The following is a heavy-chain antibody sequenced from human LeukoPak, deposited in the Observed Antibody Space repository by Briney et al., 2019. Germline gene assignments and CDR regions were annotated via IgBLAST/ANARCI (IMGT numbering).Heavy chain of an antibody. V-gene: IGHV3-20*04. CDR2: LTPTGGTT. Sequence: PGGSLRLSCAASGFTFSYHGMNWVRQAPGKGLEWVSGLTPTGGTTVYADSVRGRFTISRDNAKNSLYLQMNSLRAEDTAFYYCVRDRSYGAFDYWGQGTLITVSS. D-gene: IGHD5-18*01. J-gene: IGHJ4*02. CDR3: VRDRSYGAFDY. CDR1: GFTFSYHG.